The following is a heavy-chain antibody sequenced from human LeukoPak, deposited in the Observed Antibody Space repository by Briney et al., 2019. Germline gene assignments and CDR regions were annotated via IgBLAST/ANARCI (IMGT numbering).Heavy chain of an antibody. CDR1: GGSISSYH. D-gene: IGHD1/OR15-1a*01. CDR2: IYYSGST. J-gene: IGHJ4*02. Sequence: SETLSLTCTVSGGSISSYHWSWIRQPPGKGLEWIGYIYYSGSTNYNPSLKSRVTISVDTSKNQFSLMLSSVTAADTAVYFCARRNSGTHTFDYWGQGTLVTVSS. V-gene: IGHV4-59*01. CDR3: ARRNSGTHTFDY.